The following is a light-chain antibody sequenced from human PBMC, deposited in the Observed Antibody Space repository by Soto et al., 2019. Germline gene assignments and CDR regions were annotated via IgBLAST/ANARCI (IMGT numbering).Light chain of an antibody. V-gene: IGKV3-20*01. CDR3: QQYGTSPRT. J-gene: IGKJ2*01. Sequence: EIVLTQSPATLSLSPGERASLSCRASQSVSNSYLAWYQQKPGQAPRLLIFGASNRATGIPDRFSGSGSGTDFILTISRLEPEDFAVYYCQQYGTSPRTFGQGTKLEIK. CDR1: QSVSNSY. CDR2: GAS.